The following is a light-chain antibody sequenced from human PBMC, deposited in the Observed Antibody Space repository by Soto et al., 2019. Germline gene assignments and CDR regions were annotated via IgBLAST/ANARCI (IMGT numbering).Light chain of an antibody. J-gene: IGLJ2*01. CDR2: ENN. Sequence: QSVLTQPPSVSAAPGQKVTISCSGSSSNIGNNYVSWYQQLPGTAPKLLIYENNKRPSGVPDRFSGSKSGASASLAITGLQAEDEADYYCQSYDSSLSTSVFGGGTKLTVL. V-gene: IGLV1-51*02. CDR3: QSYDSSLSTSV. CDR1: SSNIGNNY.